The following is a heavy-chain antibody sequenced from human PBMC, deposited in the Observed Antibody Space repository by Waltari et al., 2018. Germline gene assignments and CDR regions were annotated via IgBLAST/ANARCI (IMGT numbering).Heavy chain of an antibody. J-gene: IGHJ5*02. Sequence: QVELVQSGPELKKPGASVKVSCRASGYSFTSYAINWVRPAPGRGFELMGWINTNSGNPTYVQGFTGRFVFSLDTSVSTAFLQINSLEAEDTAVYYCAREVVPAATIVVNWFDPWGQGTLVTVSS. CDR1: GYSFTSYA. V-gene: IGHV7-4-1*02. D-gene: IGHD2-2*01. CDR2: INTNSGNP. CDR3: AREVVPAATIVVNWFDP.